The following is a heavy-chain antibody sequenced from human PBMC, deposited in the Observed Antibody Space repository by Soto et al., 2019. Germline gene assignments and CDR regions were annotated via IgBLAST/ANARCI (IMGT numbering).Heavy chain of an antibody. CDR3: ALLPNRGSWFDP. D-gene: IGHD3-10*01. CDR2: TYYSGST. CDR1: GGSVSSGSYY. J-gene: IGHJ5*02. V-gene: IGHV4-61*01. Sequence: PSETLSLTCTVSGGSVSSGSYYWSWIRQPPGKGLEWIGYTYYSGSTNYNPSLKSRVTISVDTSKNQFSLKLSSVTAADTAVYYCALLPNRGSWFDPWGQGTLVTVSS.